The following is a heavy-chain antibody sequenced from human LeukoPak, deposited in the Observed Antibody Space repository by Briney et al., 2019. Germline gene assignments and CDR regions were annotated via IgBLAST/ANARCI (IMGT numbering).Heavy chain of an antibody. CDR1: GFTFSSYW. V-gene: IGHV3-7*01. J-gene: IGHJ4*02. D-gene: IGHD3-22*01. CDR3: ASGYDSPTFDY. CDR2: IKQEGSEK. Sequence: PGGSLRLSCAASGFTFSSYWMSWVRQAPGKGLEWVANIKQEGSEKYYVDSVKGRFTISRDNAKNSMYLQMNSLRAEDTAVYYCASGYDSPTFDYWGQGTLVTVSS.